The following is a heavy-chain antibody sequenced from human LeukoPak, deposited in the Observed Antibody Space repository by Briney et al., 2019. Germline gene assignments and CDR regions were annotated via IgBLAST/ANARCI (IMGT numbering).Heavy chain of an antibody. CDR3: AGEGNYALEH. J-gene: IGHJ1*01. D-gene: IGHD1-7*01. Sequence: SETLSLTCTVSGGSTSSSSYYWGWIRQPPGKGLEWIGSIYYSGSTYYNPSLKSRVTISVDTSKSQFSLKLSSVTAADTAVYYCAGEGNYALEHWGQGTLVTVSS. V-gene: IGHV4-39*01. CDR1: GGSTSSSSYY. CDR2: IYYSGST.